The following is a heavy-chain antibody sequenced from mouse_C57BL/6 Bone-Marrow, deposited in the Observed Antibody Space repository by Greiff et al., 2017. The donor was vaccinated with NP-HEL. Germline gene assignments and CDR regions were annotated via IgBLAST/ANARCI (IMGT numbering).Heavy chain of an antibody. V-gene: IGHV6-3*01. CDR2: IRLKSDNYAT. CDR1: GFTFSNYW. Sequence: EVKVVESGGGLVQPGGSMKLSCVASGFTFSNYWMNWVRQSPEKGLEWVAQIRLKSDNYATHYAESVKGRFTISRDDSKSSVYLQMNNLRAEDTGIYYCTICDQMTSYWGQGTLVTVSA. CDR3: TICDQMTSY. J-gene: IGHJ3*01.